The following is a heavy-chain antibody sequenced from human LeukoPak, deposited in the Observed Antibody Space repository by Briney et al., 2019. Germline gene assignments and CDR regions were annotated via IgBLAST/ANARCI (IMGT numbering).Heavy chain of an antibody. CDR1: GFTFSSYA. V-gene: IGHV3-23*01. CDR3: AREMGFSTVSYYFDY. D-gene: IGHD4-17*01. Sequence: PGGSLRLSCAASGFTFSSYAMSWVRQAPGKGLEWVSAISGSGGSTYYADSVKGRFTISRDNAKNTVYLQMNSLRAEDTAVYYCAREMGFSTVSYYFDYWGQGTLVTVSS. CDR2: ISGSGGST. J-gene: IGHJ4*02.